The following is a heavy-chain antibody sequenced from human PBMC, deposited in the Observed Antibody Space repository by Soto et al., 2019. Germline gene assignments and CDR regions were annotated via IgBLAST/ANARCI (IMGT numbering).Heavy chain of an antibody. CDR2: INPNSGGT. Sequence: GVPVKVSCQAFRFTLTCHYMRWVRQAPRQRLEWMGWINPNSGGTNYAQKFQGWVTMTRDTSISTAYMELSRLRSDDTAVYYCARGSAAAGDYYYYYGMDVWGQGTTVTVSS. D-gene: IGHD6-13*01. V-gene: IGHV1-2*04. CDR1: RFTLTCHY. J-gene: IGHJ6*02. CDR3: ARGSAAAGDYYYYYGMDV.